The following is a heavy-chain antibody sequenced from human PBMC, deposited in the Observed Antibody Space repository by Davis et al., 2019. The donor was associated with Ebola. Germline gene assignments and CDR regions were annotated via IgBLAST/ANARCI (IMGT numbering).Heavy chain of an antibody. CDR2: ISNNGDST. J-gene: IGHJ4*02. D-gene: IGHD3-3*01. CDR3: AGGDFWSGQFDY. V-gene: IGHV3-64*04. CDR1: GFTFSSYA. Sequence: GESLKISCAASGFTFSSYAMHWVRQAPAKGLEYITGISNNGDSTYYADSVKGRFTISRDNSKNTLYLQMNSLRAEDTAVYYCAGGDFWSGQFDYWGQGTLVIVSS.